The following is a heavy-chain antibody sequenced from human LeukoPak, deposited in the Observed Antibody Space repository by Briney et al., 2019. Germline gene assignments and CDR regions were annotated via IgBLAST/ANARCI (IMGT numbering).Heavy chain of an antibody. V-gene: IGHV4-59*01. CDR2: IYYSGST. CDR1: GGSISRYY. Sequence: KASETLSLTCTVSGGSISRYYWSWIRQPPGKGLEWIGYIYYSGSTNYNPSLKSRVTISVDTSKNQFSLKLSSVTAADTAVYYCARGRYFDYWGQGTLVTVS. J-gene: IGHJ4*02. CDR3: ARGRYFDY.